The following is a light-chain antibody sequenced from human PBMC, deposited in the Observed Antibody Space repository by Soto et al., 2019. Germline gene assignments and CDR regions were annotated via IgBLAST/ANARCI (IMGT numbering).Light chain of an antibody. CDR1: QSITIY. J-gene: IGKJ1*01. CDR3: QQTYTAPRT. V-gene: IGKV1-39*01. CDR2: GAS. Sequence: DIPMTQSPSSLSASVGDRVTITCRASQSITIYLNWYQQQPGKAPRLLIYGASTLQTGVPSRFSGSGSMTDFTLSISDLQPEDFATYYCQQTYTAPRTFGHGTKVDI.